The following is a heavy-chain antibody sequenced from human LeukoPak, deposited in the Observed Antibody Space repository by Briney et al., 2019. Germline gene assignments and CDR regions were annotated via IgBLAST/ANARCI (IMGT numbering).Heavy chain of an antibody. V-gene: IGHV1-24*01. CDR3: ATGDITMIVKWPDAFDI. CDR1: GYTLTELS. D-gene: IGHD3-22*01. Sequence: ASVKVSCKVSGYTLTELSMHWVRQAPGEGLEWVGGFDPEDGETIYAQKFQGRVTMTEDTSTDTAYMELSSLRSEDTAVYYCATGDITMIVKWPDAFDIWGQGTMVTVSS. J-gene: IGHJ3*02. CDR2: FDPEDGET.